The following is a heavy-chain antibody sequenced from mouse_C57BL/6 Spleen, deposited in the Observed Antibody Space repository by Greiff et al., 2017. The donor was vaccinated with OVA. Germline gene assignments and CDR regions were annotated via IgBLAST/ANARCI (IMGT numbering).Heavy chain of an antibody. J-gene: IGHJ4*01. CDR1: GYAFTNYL. CDR2: INPGSGGT. V-gene: IGHV1-54*01. Sequence: VQLQQSGAELVRPGTSVKVSCKASGYAFTNYLIEWVKQRPGQGLEWIGVINPGSGGTNYNEKFKGKATLTADKSSSTAYMQLSSLTSEDSAVYFCARGLPYYAMDYWGQGTSVTVSS. CDR3: ARGLPYYAMDY.